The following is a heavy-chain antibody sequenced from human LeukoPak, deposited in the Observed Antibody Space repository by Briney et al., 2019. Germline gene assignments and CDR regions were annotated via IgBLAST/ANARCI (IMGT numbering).Heavy chain of an antibody. J-gene: IGHJ5*02. V-gene: IGHV1-8*01. Sequence: ASVTVSCKSSVYTFTSYDINWVRQATGQGLEWMGWMNPNNGNTGYAQKFQGRVTMTRNTSISTAYMELSSLRSEDTAVYYCARVPPRPPYRRLYGDSYLNWFDPWGQGTLVTVSS. CDR3: ARVPPRPPYRRLYGDSYLNWFDP. D-gene: IGHD4-17*01. CDR1: VYTFTSYD. CDR2: MNPNNGNT.